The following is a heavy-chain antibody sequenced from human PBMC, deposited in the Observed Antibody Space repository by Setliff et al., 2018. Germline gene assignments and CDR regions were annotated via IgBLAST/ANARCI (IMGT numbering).Heavy chain of an antibody. D-gene: IGHD3-3*01. CDR2: FDPEDGET. CDR3: ARMAGWESAPRFITIFGVVDY. CDR1: GYTLTELS. J-gene: IGHJ4*01. Sequence: GASVKVSCKVSGYTLTELSRHWVRQAPGKGLEWMGGFDPEDGETIYAQKFQGRVTMTEDTSTDTAYMELRSLRSDDTAVHYCARMAGWESAPRFITIFGVVDYWG. V-gene: IGHV1-24*01.